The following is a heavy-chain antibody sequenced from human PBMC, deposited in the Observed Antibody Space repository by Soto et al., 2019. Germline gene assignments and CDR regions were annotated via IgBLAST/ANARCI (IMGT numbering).Heavy chain of an antibody. D-gene: IGHD6-19*01. V-gene: IGHV1-2*02. Sequence: SLKVSCKSSVYTFTYYHIHCVLHAPGQGLEWMGWMNPKSGGTLYARKFQGRVTMTRDTSSSTAYMELSGLRSDDTAVYYCVREFGGSGYEYWGKGNLVTVS. CDR2: MNPKSGGT. J-gene: IGHJ4*02. CDR3: VREFGGSGYEY. CDR1: VYTFTYYH.